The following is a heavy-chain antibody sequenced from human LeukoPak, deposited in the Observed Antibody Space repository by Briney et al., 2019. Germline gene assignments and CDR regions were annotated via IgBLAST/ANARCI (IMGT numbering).Heavy chain of an antibody. J-gene: IGHJ4*02. D-gene: IGHD5-18*01. CDR1: GGSFSGYY. Sequence: SETLSLTCAVYGGSFSGYYWSWIRQPPGKGLEWIGYIYYSGSIYYNPSLKSRVTISLDTSKNQFSLKLSSVTAADTAVYFCARAPRGYNYGYGVFDFWGQGTLVTVSS. V-gene: IGHV4-30-4*08. CDR3: ARAPRGYNYGYGVFDF. CDR2: IYYSGSI.